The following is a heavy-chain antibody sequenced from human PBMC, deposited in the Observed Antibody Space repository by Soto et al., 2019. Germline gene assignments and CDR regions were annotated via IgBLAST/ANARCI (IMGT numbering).Heavy chain of an antibody. D-gene: IGHD1-1*01. CDR3: ARRDXYNFDY. J-gene: IGHJ4*02. CDR1: GFIFSNYA. V-gene: IGHV3-64*01. CDR2: INSHGDST. Sequence: EVQLVESGGGLVQPGGSLRLSCAASGFIFSNYAMHWVRQAPGKGLEYVSAINSHGDSTYYANSVKGRFTISRDNSKXXXXXXXXXXXXXXXXXXYCARRDXYNFDYWGQGTLVTVSS.